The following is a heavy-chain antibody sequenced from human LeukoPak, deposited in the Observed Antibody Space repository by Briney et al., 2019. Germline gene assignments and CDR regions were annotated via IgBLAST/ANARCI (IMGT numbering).Heavy chain of an antibody. CDR2: IFYSGST. CDR3: SRRFFDWLAHDY. V-gene: IGHV4-39*01. J-gene: IGHJ4*02. CDR1: GGSVGTTNFY. Sequence: SETLSLTCTVSGGSVGTTNFYWGWFREPPGKGLEWIGSIFYSGSTFYNPSFQSRITISVDTSKNQFSLKLASVTAADTAVYYCSRRFFDWLAHDYWGQGSLVTVSS. D-gene: IGHD3/OR15-3a*01.